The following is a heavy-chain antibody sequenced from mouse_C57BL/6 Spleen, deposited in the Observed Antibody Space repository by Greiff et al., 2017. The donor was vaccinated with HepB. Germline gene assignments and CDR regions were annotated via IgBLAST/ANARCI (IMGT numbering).Heavy chain of an antibody. CDR2: IDPSDSYP. CDR3: ARRWLPFMDY. CDR1: GYTFTSYW. D-gene: IGHD2-2*01. Sequence: QVQLQQPGAELVMPGASVKLSCKASGYTFTSYWMHWVKQRPGQGLEWIGEIDPSDSYPNYNQKFKGKSTLTVDKSSSTAYMQLSSLTSEDSAVYYCARRWLPFMDYWGQGTSVTVSS. J-gene: IGHJ4*01. V-gene: IGHV1-69*01.